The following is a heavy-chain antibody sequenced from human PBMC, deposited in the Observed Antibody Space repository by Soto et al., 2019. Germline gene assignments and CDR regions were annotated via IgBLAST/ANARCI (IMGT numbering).Heavy chain of an antibody. CDR2: IYWDDDK. Sequence: SGPTLVNPTQTLTLTCTFSGFSLSTSGVGVGWIRQPPGKALEWLALIYWDDDKRYSPSLKSRLTITKDTSKNQVVLTMTNMEPVDTATYYCAHRRDDYEILTGYRNMDYIDYWGQGTRVTGAS. CDR1: GFSLSTSGVG. D-gene: IGHD3-9*01. V-gene: IGHV2-5*02. CDR3: AHRRDDYEILTGYRNMDYIDY. J-gene: IGHJ4*02.